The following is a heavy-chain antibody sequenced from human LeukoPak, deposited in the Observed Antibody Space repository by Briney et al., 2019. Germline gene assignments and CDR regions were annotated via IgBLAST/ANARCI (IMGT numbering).Heavy chain of an antibody. CDR2: INPNSGGT. J-gene: IGHJ3*02. D-gene: IGHD3-22*01. Sequence: GASVKVSCKASGYTFTGYYMHWVRQAPGQGLEWMGWINPNSGGTNYAQKFQGRVTMTRDTSISTAYMELSRLRSDDTAVYYCARQRDDSSGFDAFDIWGQGTMVTVSS. CDR3: ARQRDDSSGFDAFDI. V-gene: IGHV1-2*02. CDR1: GYTFTGYY.